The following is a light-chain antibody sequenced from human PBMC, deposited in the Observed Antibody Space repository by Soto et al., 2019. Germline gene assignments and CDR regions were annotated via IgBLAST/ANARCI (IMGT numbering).Light chain of an antibody. CDR2: GAS. Sequence: EIGLTQSQVTLSLSPGERATLSCRASQRVSSSYLAWYQQKPGQAPRFRIYGASSRATGIPDRFSGSGSGTDFTLTISRLEPEDVAVYYCQQYGSSPWTFGQGTKVEI. J-gene: IGKJ1*01. CDR3: QQYGSSPWT. V-gene: IGKV3-20*01. CDR1: QRVSSSY.